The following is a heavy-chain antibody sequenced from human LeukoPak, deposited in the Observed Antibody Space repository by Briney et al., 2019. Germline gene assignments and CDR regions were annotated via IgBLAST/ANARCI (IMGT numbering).Heavy chain of an antibody. CDR2: ISSSSSYI. CDR3: ARDTGGYSSSSVYYYGMDV. J-gene: IGHJ6*02. CDR1: GFTFSSYS. D-gene: IGHD6-6*01. Sequence: PGGSLRLSCAASGFTFSSYSMNWVRQAPGKGLEWVSSISSSSSYIYYADSVKGRFTISRDNAKNSLYLQMNSLGAEDTAVYYCARDTGGYSSSSVYYYGMDVWGQGTTVTVSS. V-gene: IGHV3-21*01.